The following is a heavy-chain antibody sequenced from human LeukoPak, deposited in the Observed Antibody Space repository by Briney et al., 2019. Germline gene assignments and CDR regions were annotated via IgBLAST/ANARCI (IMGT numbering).Heavy chain of an antibody. CDR3: ARLPIAAADNWFDP. CDR1: GFTFDDYA. V-gene: IGHV3-9*01. CDR2: ISWNSGSI. D-gene: IGHD6-13*01. J-gene: IGHJ5*02. Sequence: GGSLRLSCAASGFTFDDYAMHWVRQAPGKGLEWVSGISWNSGSIGYADSVKGRFTISRDNAKNSLYLQMNSLRAEDTAVYYCARLPIAAADNWFDPWGQGTLVTVSS.